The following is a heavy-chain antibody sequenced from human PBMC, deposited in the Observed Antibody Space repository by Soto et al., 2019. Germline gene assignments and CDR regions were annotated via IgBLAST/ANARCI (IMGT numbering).Heavy chain of an antibody. Sequence: LRLSCAASGFMFSTYASTWVRHAPVKLLEWVSAIGGSGDYTYYADSVKGRFTISRDNSKNTLYLQMNSLRAEDTAIYYCAKVNPATIVVIVTGSLDSWGQGTLVTVSS. CDR1: GFMFSTYA. CDR2: IGGSGDYT. J-gene: IGHJ4*02. V-gene: IGHV3-23*01. D-gene: IGHD3-22*01. CDR3: AKVNPATIVVIVTGSLDS.